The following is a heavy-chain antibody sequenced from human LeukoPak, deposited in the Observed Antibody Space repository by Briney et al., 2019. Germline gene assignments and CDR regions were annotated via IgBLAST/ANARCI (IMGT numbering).Heavy chain of an antibody. CDR1: GGSFSGYY. Sequence: SETLSLTCAVYGGSFSGYYWSWIRQPPGKGLEWIGEINHSGSTNYNPSLKSRVTISVDTSKNQFFLKLSSVTAADTAVYYCASHYHDSSGYADYWGQGTLVTVSS. V-gene: IGHV4-34*01. CDR3: ASHYHDSSGYADY. D-gene: IGHD3-22*01. CDR2: INHSGST. J-gene: IGHJ4*02.